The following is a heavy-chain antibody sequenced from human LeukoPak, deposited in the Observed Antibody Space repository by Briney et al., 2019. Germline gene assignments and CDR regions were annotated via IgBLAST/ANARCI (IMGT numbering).Heavy chain of an antibody. D-gene: IGHD5-18*01. CDR2: INQDGSKK. J-gene: IGHJ3*02. Sequence: GGSLRLSCVASRFTFSNYWMSWVRQAPGKGLEWVANINQDGSKKPYADSMKGRFTIYRDNAKNSLYLQMNSLSDEDTAVYYCARGDDTAMVLMKKFDLNRFGMSAFDIWGQGTMVTVSS. CDR3: ARGDDTAMVLMKKFDLNRFGMSAFDI. CDR1: RFTFSNYW. V-gene: IGHV3-7*01.